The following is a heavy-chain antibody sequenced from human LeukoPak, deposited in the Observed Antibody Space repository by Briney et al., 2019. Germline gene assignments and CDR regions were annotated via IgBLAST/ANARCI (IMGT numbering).Heavy chain of an antibody. CDR3: ESPGSIAVAGTAFDY. D-gene: IGHD6-19*01. Sequence: SGGSLRLSCAASGFTFSSYDMNWVRQAPGKGLEWVSYISSSGSTIYYADSVKGRFTISRDNAKNSLYLQMNSLRAEDTAVYYWESPGSIAVAGTAFDYWGQGTLVSVSS. J-gene: IGHJ4*02. V-gene: IGHV3-48*03. CDR1: GFTFSSYD. CDR2: ISSSGSTI.